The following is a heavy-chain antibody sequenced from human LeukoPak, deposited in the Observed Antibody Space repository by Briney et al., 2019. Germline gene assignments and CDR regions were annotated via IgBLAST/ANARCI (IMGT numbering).Heavy chain of an antibody. CDR2: INPNSGGT. D-gene: IGHD3-3*01. J-gene: IGHJ3*02. CDR1: GYTFTTYA. V-gene: IGHV1-2*02. CDR3: ATQLEWLRNGDAFDI. Sequence: ASVTVSFTASGYTFTTYAIHWVRQAPGQRLEGMGWINPNSGGTNYAQKFQGRVTMTRDTSISTAYMELSRLRSDDTAVYYCATQLEWLRNGDAFDIWGQGTMVTVSS.